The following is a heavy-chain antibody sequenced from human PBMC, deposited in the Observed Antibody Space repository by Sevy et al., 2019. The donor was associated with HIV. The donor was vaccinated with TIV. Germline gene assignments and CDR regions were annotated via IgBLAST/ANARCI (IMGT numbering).Heavy chain of an antibody. D-gene: IGHD5-18*01. CDR2: IAYDGSNK. Sequence: GGSLRLSCAASGFTFSSYGMHWVRQAPGKWLEWVAVIAYDGSNKYYADSVKGRFTISRDNSKNTLYLQMNSLRAEDTAVYYCAKELTAMVPYYFDYWGQGTLVTVSS. J-gene: IGHJ4*02. V-gene: IGHV3-30*18. CDR3: AKELTAMVPYYFDY. CDR1: GFTFSSYG.